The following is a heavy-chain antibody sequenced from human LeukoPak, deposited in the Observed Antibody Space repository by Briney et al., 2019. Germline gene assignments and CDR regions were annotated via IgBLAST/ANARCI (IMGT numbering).Heavy chain of an antibody. CDR1: VFTFSSYA. Sequence: GGSLRLSCAASVFTFSSYAMSWVRQAPGKGLEWVSAISGSGGSTYYADSVKGRFTISRDNSKNTLYLQMNSLRAEDTAVYYCAKDQDIVVVPAAQDWGQGTLVTVSS. D-gene: IGHD2-2*01. CDR3: AKDQDIVVVPAAQD. J-gene: IGHJ4*02. V-gene: IGHV3-23*01. CDR2: ISGSGGST.